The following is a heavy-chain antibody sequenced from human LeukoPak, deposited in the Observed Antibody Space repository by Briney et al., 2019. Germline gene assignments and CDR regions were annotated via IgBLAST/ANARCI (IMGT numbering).Heavy chain of an antibody. J-gene: IGHJ6*02. D-gene: IGHD5-18*01. Sequence: ASVKVSCKASGYTLTSYGISWVRQAPGQGLEWMGWISAYNGNTNYAQKLQGRVTMTTDTSTSTAYMELRSLRSDDTAVYYCAREQLGYSYGSHFLMDVWGQGTMVTVSS. CDR1: GYTLTSYG. V-gene: IGHV1-18*01. CDR3: AREQLGYSYGSHFLMDV. CDR2: ISAYNGNT.